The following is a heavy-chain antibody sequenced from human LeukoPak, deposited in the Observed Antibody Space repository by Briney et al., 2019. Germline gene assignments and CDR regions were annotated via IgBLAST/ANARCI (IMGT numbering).Heavy chain of an antibody. V-gene: IGHV3-7*03. CDR3: AKDHSGVATNWFDP. J-gene: IGHJ5*02. CDR1: GFTFSSYW. CDR2: IKQDGSEK. Sequence: GGSLRLSCAASGFTFSSYWMSWVRQAPGKGLEWVANIKQDGSEKYYVDSVKGRFTISRDNAKNSLYLQMNSLRAEDTALYYCAKDHSGVATNWFDPWGQGTLVTVSS. D-gene: IGHD2-15*01.